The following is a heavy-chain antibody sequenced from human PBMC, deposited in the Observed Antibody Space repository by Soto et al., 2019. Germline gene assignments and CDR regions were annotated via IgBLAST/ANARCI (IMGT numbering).Heavy chain of an antibody. J-gene: IGHJ4*02. CDR2: ISGSGGST. D-gene: IGHD6-13*01. CDR3: AKDQGSSWYEIDY. CDR1: GFTVSNYA. Sequence: WGSPELSCAASGFTVSNYAVTVVRQDPGKGLEWVSTISGSGGSTYYADSVKGRFTISRDNSKNTLYLQMNSLRAEDTAVYYCAKDQGSSWYEIDYWGQGTRVTVSS. V-gene: IGHV3-23*01.